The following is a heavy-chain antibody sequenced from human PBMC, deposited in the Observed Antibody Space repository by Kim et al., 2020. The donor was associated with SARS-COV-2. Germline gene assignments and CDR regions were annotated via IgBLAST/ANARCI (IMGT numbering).Heavy chain of an antibody. CDR3: AKDSGAVAGLGYFDY. J-gene: IGHJ4*02. CDR1: GFTFDDYA. D-gene: IGHD6-19*01. CDR2: ISWDGGST. V-gene: IGHV3-43D*03. Sequence: GGSLRLSCAASGFTFDDYAMHWVRQAPGKGLEWVSLISWDGGSTYYADSVKGRFTISRDNSKNSLYLQMNSLRAEDTALYYCAKDSGAVAGLGYFDYWGQGTLVTVSS.